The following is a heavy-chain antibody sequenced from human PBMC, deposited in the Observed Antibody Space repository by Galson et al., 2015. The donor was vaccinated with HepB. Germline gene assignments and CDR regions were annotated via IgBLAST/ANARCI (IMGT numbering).Heavy chain of an antibody. CDR1: GFTFSSYG. J-gene: IGHJ4*02. CDR2: IWYDGSNK. Sequence: SLRLSCAASGFTFSSYGMHWVRQAPGKGLEWVAVIWYDGSNKYYADSVKGRFTISRDNSKNTLYLQMNSLRAEDTAVYYCARDLYDSSGQGEVAQYWGQGTLVTVSS. V-gene: IGHV3-33*01. D-gene: IGHD3-22*01. CDR3: ARDLYDSSGQGEVAQY.